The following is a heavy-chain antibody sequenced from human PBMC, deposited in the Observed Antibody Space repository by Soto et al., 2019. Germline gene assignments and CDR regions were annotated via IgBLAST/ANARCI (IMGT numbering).Heavy chain of an antibody. CDR2: IIPIFGTA. CDR3: ASHGITGTWDYYYGMDV. V-gene: IGHV1-69*12. Sequence: QVQLVQSGAEVKKPGSSVKVSCKASGGTFSSYAISWVRQAPGQGLEWMGGIIPIFGTANYAQKFQGRVTLTADESTSTAYMELSSRRSEDTAVYYCASHGITGTWDYYYGMDVWGQGTTVTVSS. D-gene: IGHD1-7*01. CDR1: GGTFSSYA. J-gene: IGHJ6*02.